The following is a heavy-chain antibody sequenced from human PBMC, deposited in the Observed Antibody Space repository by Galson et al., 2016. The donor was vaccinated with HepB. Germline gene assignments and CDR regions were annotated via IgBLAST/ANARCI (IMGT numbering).Heavy chain of an antibody. CDR2: ITETGSFA. V-gene: IGHV3-23*01. CDR3: GRDYPTMTDRYPYHGDV. Sequence: SLRLSCAASGFTLSSSAMTWVRQAPGRGLEWVSAITETGSFAYYADSVRGRFTLSRDTSKNTVYLQMNYLRADDTALYYCGRDYPTMTDRYPYHGDVWGKGTAVTVSS. J-gene: IGHJ6*04. CDR1: GFTLSSSA. D-gene: IGHD4-17*01.